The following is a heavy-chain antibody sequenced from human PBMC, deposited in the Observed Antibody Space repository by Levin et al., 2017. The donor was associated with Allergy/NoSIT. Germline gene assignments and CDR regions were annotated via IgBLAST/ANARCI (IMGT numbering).Heavy chain of an antibody. Sequence: ASVKVSCKASGYTFTGYYMHWVRQAPGQGLEWMGWINPNSGGTNYAQKFQGRVTMTRDTSISTAYMELSRLRSDDTAVYYCARGHSYGWYYFDYWGQGTLVTVSS. D-gene: IGHD5-18*01. CDR3: ARGHSYGWYYFDY. CDR2: INPNSGGT. J-gene: IGHJ4*02. CDR1: GYTFTGYY. V-gene: IGHV1-2*02.